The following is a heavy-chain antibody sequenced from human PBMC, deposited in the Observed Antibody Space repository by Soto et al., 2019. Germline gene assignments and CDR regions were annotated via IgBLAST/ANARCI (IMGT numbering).Heavy chain of an antibody. Sequence: GAAVQVPCKACGGTFSRYAFSWVREAPGQRLEWMGGIIPIFGTANYAQKFQGRVTITADESTSTAYMELSSLRSQDTAVYYCARDLYETYYDILTGYGPPGYRGPGTLVTVSS. J-gene: IGHJ4*02. D-gene: IGHD3-9*01. CDR3: ARDLYETYYDILTGYGPPGY. CDR2: IIPIFGTA. V-gene: IGHV1-69*13. CDR1: GGTFSRYA.